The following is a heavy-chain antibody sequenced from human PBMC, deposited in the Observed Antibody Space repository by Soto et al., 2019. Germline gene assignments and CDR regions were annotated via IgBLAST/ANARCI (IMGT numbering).Heavy chain of an antibody. J-gene: IGHJ4*02. CDR1: GYTFTSYG. V-gene: IGHV1-18*01. Sequence: ASVKVSCKASGYTFTSYGISWVRQAPGQGLEWMGWISAYNGNTNYAQKLQGRVTMTTDTSTSTAYMELRSLRSDDTAVYYCASGYCSGGSCYHNFDYWGQGTLVTVSS. CDR2: ISAYNGNT. CDR3: ASGYCSGGSCYHNFDY. D-gene: IGHD2-15*01.